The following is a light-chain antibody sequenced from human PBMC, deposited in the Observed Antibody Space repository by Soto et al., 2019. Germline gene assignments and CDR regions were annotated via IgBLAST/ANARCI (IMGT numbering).Light chain of an antibody. CDR2: EVS. V-gene: IGLV2-14*01. Sequence: QSALPQPASVSGSPGQSITLSCTGTSSDVGGYNYVSWYPQHPGKAPKLMIYEVSNRPSGVSNRFSGSKSGNTASLTISGLQAEDDADYYCSSYTSSSIDYVFGTGTKLTVL. J-gene: IGLJ1*01. CDR1: SSDVGGYNY. CDR3: SSYTSSSIDYV.